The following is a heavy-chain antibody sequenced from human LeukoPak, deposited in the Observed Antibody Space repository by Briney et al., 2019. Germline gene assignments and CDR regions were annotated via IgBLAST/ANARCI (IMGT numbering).Heavy chain of an antibody. Sequence: SETLSLTCTVSGAFISGYYWSWIRQPPGKGLEWIGYIYYSGSTNYNPSLKSRVTISVDTSKNQFSLKLSSVTAADTAVYYCARAHAPNYYYDSSGYYDYWGQGTLVTVSS. CDR2: IYYSGST. V-gene: IGHV4-59*01. CDR3: ARAHAPNYYYDSSGYYDY. J-gene: IGHJ4*02. D-gene: IGHD3-22*01. CDR1: GAFISGYY.